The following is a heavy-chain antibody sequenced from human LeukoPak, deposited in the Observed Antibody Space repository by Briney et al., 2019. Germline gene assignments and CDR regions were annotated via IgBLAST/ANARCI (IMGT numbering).Heavy chain of an antibody. CDR2: ISGSGGST. V-gene: IGHV3-23*01. D-gene: IGHD2-2*02. CDR1: GFTFSSYA. Sequence: PGGSLRLSCAASGFTFSSYAMSWVRQAPGKGLEWVSAISGSGGSTYYADSVKGRFTISRDNSKNTLYLQMNCLRAEDTAVYYCARTIERVVPAAILGFGGLFDPWGQGTLVTVSS. J-gene: IGHJ5*02. CDR3: ARTIERVVPAAILGFGGLFDP.